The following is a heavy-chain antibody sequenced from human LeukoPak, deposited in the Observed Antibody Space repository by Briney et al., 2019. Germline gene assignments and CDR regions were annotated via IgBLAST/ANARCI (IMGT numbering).Heavy chain of an antibody. CDR2: IYYTGGT. V-gene: IGHV4-59*12. CDR3: ARDIAAAGPWYFDL. CDR1: GGSFSSFY. Sequence: SETLSLTCTVSGGSFSSFYWSWIRQPPGKGLEWIGYIYYTGGTNYNPSLKSRVTISVDTSKNQFSLRLSSVTAADTAVYYCARDIAAAGPWYFDLWGRGTLVTVSS. D-gene: IGHD6-13*01. J-gene: IGHJ2*01.